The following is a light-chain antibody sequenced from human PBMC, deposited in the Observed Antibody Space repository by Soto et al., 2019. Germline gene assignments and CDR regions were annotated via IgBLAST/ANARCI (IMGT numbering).Light chain of an antibody. Sequence: DIQMTQSPSSLSASVGDRVTITCRASQSVSSYVSWYQQKPGKAPRLLIYDASILQSGVPSSFSGSGSGTDFTLTINSLPPDDSATYYCQQSYSIPFTFGPGTKVDIK. V-gene: IGKV1-39*01. CDR3: QQSYSIPFT. CDR1: QSVSSY. J-gene: IGKJ3*01. CDR2: DAS.